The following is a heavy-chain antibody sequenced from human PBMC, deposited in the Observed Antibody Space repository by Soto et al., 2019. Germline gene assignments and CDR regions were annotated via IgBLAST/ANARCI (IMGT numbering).Heavy chain of an antibody. Sequence: SETLSLTCTVSGVSIHNSHSFWGWIRQPPGKGLEFIGTVYYSGGAHYNSSLKSRVTTSVDTANNQVSLRMRSLTAADTAVYYCGRVVEGATRHTDLDSWGQGTLVTVSS. J-gene: IGHJ5*01. CDR2: VYYSGGA. CDR1: GVSIHNSHSF. V-gene: IGHV4-39*01. CDR3: GRVVEGATRHTDLDS. D-gene: IGHD2-21*01.